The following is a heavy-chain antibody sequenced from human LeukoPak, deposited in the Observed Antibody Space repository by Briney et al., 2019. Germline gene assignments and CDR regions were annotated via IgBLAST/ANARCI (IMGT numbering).Heavy chain of an antibody. CDR1: GFTFSRYS. CDR3: ANHLACGSTTCPSFDH. V-gene: IGHV3-21*01. CDR2: ISHSGYGI. Sequence: PGGSLRLSCAASGFTFSRYSMDWVRQAPGKGLEWVSSISHSGYGIYYADSVKGRFTISRDNAKNSLSLQMNNLRIDDTAVYYCANHLACGSTTCPSFDHWGQGTLVTVSS. J-gene: IGHJ4*02. D-gene: IGHD2-2*01.